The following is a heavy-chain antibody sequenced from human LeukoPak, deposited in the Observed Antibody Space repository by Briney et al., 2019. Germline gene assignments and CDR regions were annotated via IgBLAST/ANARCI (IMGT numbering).Heavy chain of an antibody. CDR1: GGTFISYA. CDR3: ARDARELPFDY. D-gene: IGHD1-26*01. J-gene: IGHJ4*02. V-gene: IGHV1-69*04. Sequence: ASVKVSCKASGGTFISYAISWVRQAPGQGLEWMGRIIPIFGIANYAQKFQGRVTITADKSTSTAYMELSSLRSEDTAVYYCARDARELPFDYWGQGTLVTVSS. CDR2: IIPIFGIA.